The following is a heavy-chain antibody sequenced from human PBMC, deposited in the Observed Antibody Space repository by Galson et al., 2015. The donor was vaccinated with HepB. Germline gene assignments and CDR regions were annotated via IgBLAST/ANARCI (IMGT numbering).Heavy chain of an antibody. J-gene: IGHJ3*02. CDR1: GGTFSSYA. CDR3: ARDVGGYDHRGSRGAFDI. D-gene: IGHD5-12*01. V-gene: IGHV1-69*13. Sequence: SVKVSCKASGGTFSSYAISWVRQAPGQGLEWMGGIIPIFGTANYAQKFQGRVTITADESTSTAYIELSSLRSEDTAVYYCARDVGGYDHRGSRGAFDIWGQGTMVTVSS. CDR2: IIPIFGTA.